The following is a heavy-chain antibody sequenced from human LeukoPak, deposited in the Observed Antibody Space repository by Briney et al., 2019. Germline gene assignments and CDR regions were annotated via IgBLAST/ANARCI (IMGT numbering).Heavy chain of an antibody. CDR2: IYYSGST. J-gene: IGHJ3*02. CDR1: GGSISSYY. D-gene: IGHD6-19*01. V-gene: IGHV4-59*06. Sequence: SETLSLTCTVSGGSISSYYWSWIRQHPGKGLEWIGYIYYSGSTYYNPSLKSRVTISVDTSKNQFSLKLSSVTAADTAVYYCASGSGWYDAFDIWGQGTMVTVSS. CDR3: ASGSGWYDAFDI.